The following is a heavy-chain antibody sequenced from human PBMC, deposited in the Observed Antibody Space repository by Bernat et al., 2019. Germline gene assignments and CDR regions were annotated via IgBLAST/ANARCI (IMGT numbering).Heavy chain of an antibody. J-gene: IGHJ4*02. D-gene: IGHD6-13*01. CDR1: GFTFGSYW. CDR3: ARIAAALRGFDY. V-gene: IGHV3-7*01. Sequence: EVQLVESGGGLVQPGGSLRLSCAASGFTFGSYWMGWVRQAPGKGLEWVANIKQDGSEKYYVDSVKGRFTISRDNAKNSLYLQMNSLRAEDTAVYYCARIAAALRGFDYWGQGTLVTVSS. CDR2: IKQDGSEK.